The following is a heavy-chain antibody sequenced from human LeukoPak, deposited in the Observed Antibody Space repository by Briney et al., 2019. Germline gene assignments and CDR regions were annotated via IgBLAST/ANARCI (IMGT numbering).Heavy chain of an antibody. J-gene: IGHJ4*02. D-gene: IGHD6-19*01. CDR3: ARDGGSGWSSTILFDY. CDR2: IYYGGST. V-gene: IGHV4-59*12. CDR1: GGSISSYY. Sequence: SETLSLTCTVSGGSISSYYWSWIRQPPGKGLEWIGYIYYGGSTNYNPSLKSRVTISVDTSKSHFSLKLSSVTAADTAVYYCARDGGSGWSSTILFDYWGQGTLVTVSS.